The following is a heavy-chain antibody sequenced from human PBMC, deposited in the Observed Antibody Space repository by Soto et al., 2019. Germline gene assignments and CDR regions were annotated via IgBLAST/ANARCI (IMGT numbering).Heavy chain of an antibody. J-gene: IGHJ5*02. CDR2: INHSGST. CDR1: GLSFSGYY. CDR3: ARSGGSSWYGDWFDP. Sequence: SETLSLTCAVYGLSFSGYYWILIRQPPGKGLEWIGEINHSGSTNYNPSLKSRVTISVDTSKNQFSLKLSSVTAADTAVYYCARSGGSSWYGDWFDPWGQGTLVTVSS. D-gene: IGHD6-13*01. V-gene: IGHV4-34*01.